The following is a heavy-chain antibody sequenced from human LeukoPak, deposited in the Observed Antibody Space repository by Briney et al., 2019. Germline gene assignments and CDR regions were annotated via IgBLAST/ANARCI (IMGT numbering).Heavy chain of an antibody. Sequence: SETLSLTCAVYGGSFSGYYWSWIRQPPGKGLEWIGEINHSGSTNYNPSLKSRVTISVDTFKNQFSLKLSSVTAADTAVYYCARHAITMVRGVIPNFDYYYYYMDVWGKGTTVTISS. CDR3: ARHAITMVRGVIPNFDYYYYYMDV. CDR2: INHSGST. D-gene: IGHD3-10*01. V-gene: IGHV4-34*01. CDR1: GGSFSGYY. J-gene: IGHJ6*03.